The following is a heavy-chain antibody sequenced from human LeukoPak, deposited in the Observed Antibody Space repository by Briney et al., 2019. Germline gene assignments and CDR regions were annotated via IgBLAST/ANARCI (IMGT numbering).Heavy chain of an antibody. CDR3: ARSHYYDSSGYHDFDP. D-gene: IGHD3-22*01. CDR2: ISAYNGNT. J-gene: IGHJ5*02. Sequence: GASVKVSCKASGYTFTSHGISWVRQAPGQGLEWMGWISAYNGNTNYAQKLQGRVTMTTDTSTSTAYMELRSLRSDDTAVYYCARSHYYDSSGYHDFDPWGQGTLVTVSS. CDR1: GYTFTSHG. V-gene: IGHV1-18*01.